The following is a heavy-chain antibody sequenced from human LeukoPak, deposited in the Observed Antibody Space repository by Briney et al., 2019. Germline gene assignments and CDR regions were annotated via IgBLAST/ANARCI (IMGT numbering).Heavy chain of an antibody. CDR1: GGSISSGDYY. CDR2: IYYSGST. D-gene: IGHD4-11*01. J-gene: IGHJ4*02. V-gene: IGHV4-30-4*01. CDR3: PRGGTTVTPLDY. Sequence: NASETLSLTCTVSGGSISSGDYYWSRIRQPPGKGLEWIGYIYYSGSTYYNPSLKSRVTISVDTSKNQFSLKLSSVTAADTAVYYCPRGGTTVTPLDYWGQGTLVTVSS.